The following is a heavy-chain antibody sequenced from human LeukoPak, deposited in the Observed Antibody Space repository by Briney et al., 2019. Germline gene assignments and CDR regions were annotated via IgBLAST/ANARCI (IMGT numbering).Heavy chain of an antibody. CDR1: GGSISSSSYY. V-gene: IGHV4-39*07. D-gene: IGHD6-13*01. J-gene: IGHJ4*02. CDR2: IYYSGST. Sequence: SETLSLTCTVSGGSISSSSYYWGWIRQPPGKGLEWIGSIYYSGSTYYNPSLKSRVTISVDTSKNQFSLKLSSVTAADTAVYHCARKGEGIAAAIDYWGQGTLVTVSS. CDR3: ARKGEGIAAAIDY.